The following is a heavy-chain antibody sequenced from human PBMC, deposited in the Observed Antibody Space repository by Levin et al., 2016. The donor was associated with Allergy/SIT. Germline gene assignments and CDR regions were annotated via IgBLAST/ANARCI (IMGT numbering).Heavy chain of an antibody. J-gene: IGHJ4*02. CDR1: GYSFATHG. CDR2: ISGYNVNT. CDR3: ARDYRDYCSGDLCDGYFDD. Sequence: ASVKVSCKASGYSFATHGISWVRQAPGQGLEWMGWISGYNVNTNFADKFQGRVTLTTDISTSTAYMEMRSLRSDDTAVYYCARDYRDYCSGDLCDGYFDDWGQGTLVTVSS. V-gene: IGHV1-18*04. D-gene: IGHD2-15*01.